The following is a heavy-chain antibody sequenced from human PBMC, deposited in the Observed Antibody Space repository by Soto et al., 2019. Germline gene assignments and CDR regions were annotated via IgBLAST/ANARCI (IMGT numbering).Heavy chain of an antibody. CDR1: GFPFSSYW. V-gene: IGHV3-74*03. Sequence: GVSLRLSCVASGFPFSSYWMLWIRQVTGKGLMWVSQIGSDGRPTTYADSVKGRFTISRDNARNTLYLQMNSLRADDTAMYYCVRDYSSSGFTSGHCGQGLLVTLSS. CDR2: IGSDGRPT. J-gene: IGHJ1*01. CDR3: VRDYSSSGFTSGH. D-gene: IGHD2-2*01.